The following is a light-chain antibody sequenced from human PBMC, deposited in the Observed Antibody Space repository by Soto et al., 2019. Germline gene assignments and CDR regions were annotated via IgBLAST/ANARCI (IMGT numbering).Light chain of an antibody. CDR3: QQYGSSPPYT. J-gene: IGKJ2*01. CDR1: QSVSSSY. Sequence: EIVLTQSPGTLSLSPGERATLSCRASQSVSSSYLAWYQQKPGQAPRLLIYGASNRPRGIPDRFSGSGYGTDFPLIISRLEPEDFAVYYCQQYGSSPPYTFGKGTKLEIK. CDR2: GAS. V-gene: IGKV3-20*01.